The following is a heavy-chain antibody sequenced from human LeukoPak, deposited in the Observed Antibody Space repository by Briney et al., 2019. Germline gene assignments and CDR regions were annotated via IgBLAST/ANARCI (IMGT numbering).Heavy chain of an antibody. Sequence: AGGSLRLSCAASGFTFSSYEMNWVRQAPGKGLEWVSYISSSGSTIYYADSVKGRFTISRDNAKNSLYLQMNSLRAEDTAAYYCARDSGNYLDAFDIWGQGTMVTVSS. CDR2: ISSSGSTI. CDR1: GFTFSSYE. J-gene: IGHJ3*02. D-gene: IGHD1-7*01. V-gene: IGHV3-48*03. CDR3: ARDSGNYLDAFDI.